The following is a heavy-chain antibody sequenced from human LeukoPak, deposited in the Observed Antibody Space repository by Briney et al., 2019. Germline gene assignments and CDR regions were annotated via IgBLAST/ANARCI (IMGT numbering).Heavy chain of an antibody. CDR2: INPNSGGT. D-gene: IGHD1-26*01. V-gene: IGHV1-2*02. J-gene: IGHJ5*02. CDR1: GYTFTGYY. Sequence: GASVKVSCKASGYTFTGYYMHWVRQAPGQGLEWMGWINPNSGGTNYAQKFQGRVTMTRDTSTSTVYMELSSLRSEDTAVYYCAREIVGATEFDPWGQGTLVTVSS. CDR3: AREIVGATEFDP.